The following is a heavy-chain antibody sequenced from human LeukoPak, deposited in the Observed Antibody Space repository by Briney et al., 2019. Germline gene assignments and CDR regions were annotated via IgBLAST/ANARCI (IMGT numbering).Heavy chain of an antibody. CDR2: IYRSGST. V-gene: IGHV4-61*02. Sequence: SETLSLTCSVSGDSISSGTYYWSWIRQPAGKGLEWIGRIYRSGSTNYNPSFKSRVTISMDTSKNQFSLKLSSVTAADTAVYYCARGEGYSGSLDYWGQGTLVTVSS. CDR1: GDSISSGTYY. D-gene: IGHD1-26*01. J-gene: IGHJ4*02. CDR3: ARGEGYSGSLDY.